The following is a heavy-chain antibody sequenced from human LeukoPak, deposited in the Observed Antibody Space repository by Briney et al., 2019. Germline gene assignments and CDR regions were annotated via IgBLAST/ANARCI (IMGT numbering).Heavy chain of an antibody. CDR3: ARGTGYGVFDY. Sequence: GGSLRLSCAAPGFTFSSYWMHWVRQAPGKGLVWASRINSDGSSISYADSVKGRLTISRDNAKNTLYLQMNSLRAEDTAVYYCARGTGYGVFDYWGQGTLVTVSS. V-gene: IGHV3-74*01. J-gene: IGHJ4*02. CDR2: INSDGSSI. D-gene: IGHD1-14*01. CDR1: GFTFSSYW.